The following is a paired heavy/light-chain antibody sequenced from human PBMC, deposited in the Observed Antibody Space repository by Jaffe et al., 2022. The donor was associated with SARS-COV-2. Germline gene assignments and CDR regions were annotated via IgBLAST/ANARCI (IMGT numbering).Light chain of an antibody. Sequence: EILLTQSPGTLSLSPGERATLSCRASRHVDNAYLAWYQQKPGQAPRLVIYGAATRATGIPDRYRAFGSGTDFTLTISRLEPEDFALYYCQQYGRSPLTFGGGTKVEIK. CDR1: RHVDNAY. V-gene: IGKV3-20*01. J-gene: IGKJ4*01. CDR3: QQYGRSPLT. CDR2: GAA.
Heavy chain of an antibody. CDR1: GYNFTNDP. D-gene: IGHD2-8*01. J-gene: IGHJ6*03. CDR2: INAGDGDT. Sequence: QVQLVQSGAEVKKPGASVQISCKASGYNFTNDPIHWVRLAPGQRLEWMGWINAGDGDTKYSQKFQGRVTISRDTSARTVSMELSSLRSEDTAVYYCARGGGSCHWCYFYYMDVWGKGTTVTVSS. CDR3: ARGGGSCHWCYFYYMDV. V-gene: IGHV1-3*01.